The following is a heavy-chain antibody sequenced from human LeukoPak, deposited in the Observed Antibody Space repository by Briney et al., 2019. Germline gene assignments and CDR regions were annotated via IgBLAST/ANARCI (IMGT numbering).Heavy chain of an antibody. CDR2: IIPIFGTA. J-gene: IGHJ4*02. Sequence: GASVKVSCKASGYTFTSYGISWVRQAPGQGLEWMGWIIPIFGTANYAQKFQGRVTITADKSTSTAYMELSSLRSEDTAVYYCAKDLERSSSWAGYSYGPKVFDYWGQGTLVTVSS. CDR1: GYTFTSYG. D-gene: IGHD5-18*01. CDR3: AKDLERSSSWAGYSYGPKVFDY. V-gene: IGHV1-69*06.